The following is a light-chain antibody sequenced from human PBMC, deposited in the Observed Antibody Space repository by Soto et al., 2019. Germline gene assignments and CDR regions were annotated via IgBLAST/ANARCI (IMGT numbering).Light chain of an antibody. CDR2: GAS. Sequence: LILTQSPGTLSLSPGERATLSCRASESVRNNSLAWYQQHPGQAPRLLIFGASSRATGIPDRFTGTGSGADFSLTVSRLGPDDSAVYFCHHYGYGADTFGQGTKLEIK. CDR3: HHYGYGADT. CDR1: ESVRNNS. J-gene: IGKJ2*01. V-gene: IGKV3-20*01.